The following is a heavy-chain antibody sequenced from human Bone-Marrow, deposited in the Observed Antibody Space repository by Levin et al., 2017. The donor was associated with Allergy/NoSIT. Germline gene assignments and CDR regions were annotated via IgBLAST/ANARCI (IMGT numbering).Heavy chain of an antibody. CDR2: IYTSGRT. CDR3: ASETSLLDWYFDL. V-gene: IGHV4-4*07. J-gene: IGHJ2*01. CDR1: GGSTSSYY. Sequence: SQTLSLTCTVSGGSTSSYYWSWIRQPAGKGLEWIGRIYTSGRTNYNPSLKSRVTMSVYTSKNQFSLKLSSVTAADTAVYYCASETSLLDWYFDLWGRGTLVTVSS.